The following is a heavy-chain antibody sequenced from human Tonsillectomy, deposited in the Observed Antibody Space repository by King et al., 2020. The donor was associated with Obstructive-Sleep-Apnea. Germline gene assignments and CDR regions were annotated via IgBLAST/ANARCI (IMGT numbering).Heavy chain of an antibody. Sequence: QLQLQESGPGLVKPSETLSLTCTVSGGSISSSSYYWGWIRQPPGKGLEWIGNIYYSGTTYYNPSLKSRVTISVDTSKNQFSLKVNSVTAADTAVYYCARGYTYAPLYFDYWGQGTLVTVSS. CDR3: ARGYTYAPLYFDY. J-gene: IGHJ4*02. CDR1: GGSISSSSYY. V-gene: IGHV4-39*07. D-gene: IGHD5-18*01. CDR2: IYYSGTT.